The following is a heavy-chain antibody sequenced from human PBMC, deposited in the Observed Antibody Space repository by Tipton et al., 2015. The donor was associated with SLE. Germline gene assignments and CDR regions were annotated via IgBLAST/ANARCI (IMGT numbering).Heavy chain of an antibody. Sequence: SLRLSCAASGFTFSNFVMSWVRLAPGKGLEWVSSLTGSGANIYYAESVKGRFTISRDNSKNTLYLQMNSLRAEDTAVYYCAKGRDYGDFWYFDLWGRGTLVTVSS. D-gene: IGHD4-17*01. V-gene: IGHV3-23*01. CDR3: AKGRDYGDFWYFDL. CDR1: GFTFSNFV. CDR2: LTGSGANI. J-gene: IGHJ2*01.